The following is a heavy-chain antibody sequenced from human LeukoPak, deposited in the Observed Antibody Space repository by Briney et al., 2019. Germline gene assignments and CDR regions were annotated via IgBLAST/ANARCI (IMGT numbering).Heavy chain of an antibody. CDR3: AKGPTMEWELQD. D-gene: IGHD1-26*01. J-gene: IGHJ4*02. V-gene: IGHV3-74*01. CDR2: INEDGSTT. CDR1: GFTFSSNW. Sequence: GGSLRLSCAASGFTFSSNWMHWVRQAPGKGLVWVSRINEDGSTTNYADSVKGRSTISRDNSKNTLYLQMNSLRAEDTAVYYCAKGPTMEWELQDWGQGTLVTVSS.